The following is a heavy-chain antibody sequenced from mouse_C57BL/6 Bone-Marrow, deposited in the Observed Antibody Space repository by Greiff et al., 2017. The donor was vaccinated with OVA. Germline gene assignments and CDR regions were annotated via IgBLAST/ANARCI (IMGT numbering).Heavy chain of an antibody. Sequence: VQLQQPGAELVKPGASVKLSCKASGYTFTSYWMQWVKQRPGQGLEWIGEIDPSDSYTNYNQKLKGKATLTVDTSSSTAYMQLSSLTSEDSAVYYCYYGSSYYWGQGTTLTVSS. CDR3: YYGSSYY. J-gene: IGHJ2*01. V-gene: IGHV1-50*01. CDR2: IDPSDSYT. CDR1: GYTFTSYW. D-gene: IGHD1-1*01.